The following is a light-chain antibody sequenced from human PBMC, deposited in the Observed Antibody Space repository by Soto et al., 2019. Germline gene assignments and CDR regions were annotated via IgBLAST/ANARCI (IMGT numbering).Light chain of an antibody. CDR3: QQYGSSPPT. Sequence: EIVLTQSPGTLSLSPGERATLSCRASQSVSSNYLAWYQRKPGQAPRLLIYGASSRATGIPNRFSGSGSGTDFTLSITRLELEDFVVYYCQQYGSSPPTFGQGTKVEIK. J-gene: IGKJ1*01. CDR2: GAS. V-gene: IGKV3-20*01. CDR1: QSVSSNY.